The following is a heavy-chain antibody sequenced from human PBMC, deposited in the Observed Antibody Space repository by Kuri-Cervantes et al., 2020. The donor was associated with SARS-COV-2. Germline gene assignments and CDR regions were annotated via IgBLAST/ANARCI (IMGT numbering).Heavy chain of an antibody. V-gene: IGHV4-34*01. CDR2: INHSGST. D-gene: IGHD6-6*01. Sequence: SETLSLTCAVYGGSFSGYYWSWIRQPPGKGLEWIEEINHSGSTNYNPSLKSRVTISVDTSKNQFSLKLSSVTAADTAVYYCARGSSSSPFRHYYYYGMDVWGQGTTVTVSS. J-gene: IGHJ6*02. CDR1: GGSFSGYY. CDR3: ARGSSSSPFRHYYYYGMDV.